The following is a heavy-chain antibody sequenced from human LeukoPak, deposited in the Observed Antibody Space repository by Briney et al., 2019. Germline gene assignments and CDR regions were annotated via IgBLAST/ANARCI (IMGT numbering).Heavy chain of an antibody. D-gene: IGHD3-22*01. J-gene: IGHJ4*02. V-gene: IGHV3-7*03. CDR2: IKQDGSEK. CDR3: ARQENYYDSSGYYRAGEYFDY. CDR1: GFTFSSYW. Sequence: PGGSLRLSCAASGFTFSSYWMSWVRQAPGKGLEWVANIKQDGSEKYYVDSVKGRFTISRDNAKNSLYLQMNSLKASDTAMYYCARQENYYDSSGYYRAGEYFDYWGQGTLVTVPS.